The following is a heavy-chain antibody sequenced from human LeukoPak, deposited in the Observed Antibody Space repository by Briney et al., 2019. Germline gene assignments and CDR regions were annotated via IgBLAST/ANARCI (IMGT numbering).Heavy chain of an antibody. CDR2: IYTSGST. Sequence: PSETLSLTCIVSGGSISSYYWNWLRQPAGKGLEWIGHIYTSGSTNYNSSLKSRVTMSVDTSKNQFSVKLNSVIAADTAMYYCARGVYLGNGYYFDYWGQGTLVTVSS. D-gene: IGHD2-8*01. J-gene: IGHJ4*02. CDR3: ARGVYLGNGYYFDY. CDR1: GGSISSYY. V-gene: IGHV4-4*07.